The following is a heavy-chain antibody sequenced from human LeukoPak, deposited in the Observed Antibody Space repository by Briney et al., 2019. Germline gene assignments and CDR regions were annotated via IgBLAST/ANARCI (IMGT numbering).Heavy chain of an antibody. Sequence: PSETLSLTCTVSGGSISSGSYYWSWIRQPAGKGLEWIGRIYTSGSTNYNPSPKSRVTISVDTSKNQFSLKLSSVTAADTAVYYCARALVRSSSYYYYYYMDVWGKGTTVTVSS. CDR1: GGSISSGSYY. J-gene: IGHJ6*03. CDR2: IYTSGST. D-gene: IGHD6-13*01. CDR3: ARALVRSSSYYYYYYMDV. V-gene: IGHV4-61*02.